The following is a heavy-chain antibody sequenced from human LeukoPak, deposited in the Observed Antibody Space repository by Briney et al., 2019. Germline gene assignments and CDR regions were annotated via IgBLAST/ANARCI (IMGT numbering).Heavy chain of an antibody. CDR3: ARGTNRAFDI. Sequence: GGSLRLSCAASGFTVSSNYTTWVRQAPGKGLEWVSVIYSGGSTYYADSVKGRFTISRDNSKNTLYLQMNSLRVEDTAVYYCARGTNRAFDIWGQGTMVTVSS. CDR1: GFTVSSNY. CDR2: IYSGGST. D-gene: IGHD1-1*01. J-gene: IGHJ3*02. V-gene: IGHV3-53*01.